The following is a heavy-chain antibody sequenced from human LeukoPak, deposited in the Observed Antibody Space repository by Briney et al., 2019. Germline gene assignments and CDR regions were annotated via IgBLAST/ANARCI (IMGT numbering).Heavy chain of an antibody. CDR3: ARALYGDYFDY. CDR2: INQVGNEK. J-gene: IGHJ4*02. D-gene: IGHD4-17*01. CDR1: GLTFSNYW. V-gene: IGHV3-7*01. Sequence: QPGGSLRLSCAVSGLTFSNYWMSWVRQAPGKGLEWVANINQVGNEKYYVDSVKGRFTISRDNAKNSLYLQMNSLRAEDTAVYYCARALYGDYFDYWGQGTLVTVSS.